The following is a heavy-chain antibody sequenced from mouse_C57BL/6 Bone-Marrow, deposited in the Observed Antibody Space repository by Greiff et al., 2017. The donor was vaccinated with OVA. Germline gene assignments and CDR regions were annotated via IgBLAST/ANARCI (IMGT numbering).Heavy chain of an antibody. V-gene: IGHV1-62-2*01. J-gene: IGHJ3*01. CDR2: FYPGSGSI. CDR3: ARHEEGYYSNYVWFAY. Sequence: VQLQQSGAELVKPGASVKLSCKASGYTFTEYTIHWVKQRSGQGLEWIGWFYPGSGSIKYNEKFQDKATLTADKSSSTVYMELSRLTSEDSAVYFCARHEEGYYSNYVWFAYWGQGTLVTVSA. CDR1: GYTFTEYT. D-gene: IGHD2-5*01.